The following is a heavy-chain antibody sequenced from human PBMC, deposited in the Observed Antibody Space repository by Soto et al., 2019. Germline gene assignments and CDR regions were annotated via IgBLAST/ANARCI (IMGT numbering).Heavy chain of an antibody. CDR2: ISYDGSNK. V-gene: IGHV3-30-3*01. CDR1: GFTFSSYA. Sequence: QVQLVESGGGVVQPGRSLRLSCAASGFTFSSYAMHWVRQAPGKGLEWVAVISYDGSNKYYADSVKGRFTISRDNSKNTLYLQMNSLRAEDTAVYYCARVRKAAAGTPAGMDVWGQGTTVTVS. J-gene: IGHJ6*02. D-gene: IGHD6-13*01. CDR3: ARVRKAAAGTPAGMDV.